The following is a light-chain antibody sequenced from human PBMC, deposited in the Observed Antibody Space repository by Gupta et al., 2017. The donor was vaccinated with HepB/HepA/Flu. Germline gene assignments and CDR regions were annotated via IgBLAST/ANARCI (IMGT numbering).Light chain of an antibody. V-gene: IGKV1-39*01. CDR1: QSISSY. Sequence: DIQMTQSPSSLSASVGDRVTITCRASQSISSYLNWYQQKPGKAPKLLIYAASSLQSGVPSRFSGSGYGKDFTLTSSRRQNEDFANYYGQQSYSTPAFGQGTKVEIK. CDR2: AAS. J-gene: IGKJ1*01. CDR3: QQSYSTPA.